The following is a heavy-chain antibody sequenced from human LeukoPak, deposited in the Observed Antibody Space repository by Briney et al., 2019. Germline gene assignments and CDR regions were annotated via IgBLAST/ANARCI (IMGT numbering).Heavy chain of an antibody. Sequence: SVKVSCKASGGTFSSYAISWVRQAPGQGLEWMGGIIPIFGTANYAQKFQGRVTITADESTSTAYMELSSRRSEDTAVYYCARIPVAGTFYFDYWGQGTLVTVSS. J-gene: IGHJ4*02. CDR1: GGTFSSYA. D-gene: IGHD6-19*01. V-gene: IGHV1-69*13. CDR2: IIPIFGTA. CDR3: ARIPVAGTFYFDY.